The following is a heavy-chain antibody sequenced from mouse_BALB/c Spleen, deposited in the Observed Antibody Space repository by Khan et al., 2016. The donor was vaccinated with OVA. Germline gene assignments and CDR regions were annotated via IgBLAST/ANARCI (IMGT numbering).Heavy chain of an antibody. CDR1: GYTFITYW. CDR3: ARRGLYGSFTY. D-gene: IGHD1-1*02. CDR2: IDPNTGYI. Sequence: VKLVESGAELAKPGASLKMSCTASGYTFITYWIHWVKQRPGQGLEWIGYIDPNTGYIEFNQKFKDKATLTADKSSNTAYMQLTSLTSEDSADYYCARRGLYGSFTYWGQGTLVTVSA. V-gene: IGHV1-7*01. J-gene: IGHJ3*01.